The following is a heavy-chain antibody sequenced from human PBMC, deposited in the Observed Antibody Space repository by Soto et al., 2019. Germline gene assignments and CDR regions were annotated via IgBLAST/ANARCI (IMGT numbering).Heavy chain of an antibody. V-gene: IGHV3-48*01. J-gene: IGHJ3*02. Sequence: EVQLVESGGGLVQPGGSLRLSCAAAGFTFSSNDMNWVRQAPGKGLEWVSYISSSSSPIYYADSVRGRFTISRDNAKNSLYLQMNSLRAEDTAVYYCARTNRTLDAFDIWGQGTMVPVSS. CDR3: ARTNRTLDAFDI. CDR1: GFTFSSND. CDR2: ISSSSSPI.